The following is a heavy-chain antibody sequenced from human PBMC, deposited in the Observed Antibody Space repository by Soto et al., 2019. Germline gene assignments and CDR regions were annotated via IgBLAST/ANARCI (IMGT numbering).Heavy chain of an antibody. CDR2: INPHSGET. J-gene: IGHJ3*02. V-gene: IGHV1-2*04. Sequence: EASVKVSRKSAGYTFTDYFIHWVRQAPGQGLEWMGWINPHSGETNYAQKFQGWVTMTRDTSLSTAYMELSSLKSDDTAVYYCARDGGYSSSLAASDIWGQGTVVTVSS. D-gene: IGHD6-13*01. CDR1: GYTFTDYF. CDR3: ARDGGYSSSLAASDI.